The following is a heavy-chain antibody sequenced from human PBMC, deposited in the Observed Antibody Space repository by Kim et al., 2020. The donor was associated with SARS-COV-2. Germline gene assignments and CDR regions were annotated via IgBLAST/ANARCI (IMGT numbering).Heavy chain of an antibody. Sequence: VKGRFTISRDNSKNTLYLQMNSRRDEDTAVYYCARDRVYGDYPYCYGMDVWGQGTTVTVSS. D-gene: IGHD4-17*01. J-gene: IGHJ6*02. V-gene: IGHV3-30*01. CDR3: ARDRVYGDYPYCYGMDV.